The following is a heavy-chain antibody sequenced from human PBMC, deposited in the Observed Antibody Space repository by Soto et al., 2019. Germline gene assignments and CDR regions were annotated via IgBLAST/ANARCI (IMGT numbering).Heavy chain of an antibody. CDR1: GYTCTSYG. CDR3: AGTMVRMSTRWFAP. CDR2: ISAYNGNT. J-gene: IGHJ5*02. Sequence: ASVKVSCKASGYTCTSYGISWGRHAPGQGLEGMGWISAYNGNTNYAQKLQGRVTMTTDTSTSTAYMELRSLRCDDTAVYYCAGTMVRMSTRWFAPWGQGTLVTVS. V-gene: IGHV1-18*04. D-gene: IGHD3-10*01.